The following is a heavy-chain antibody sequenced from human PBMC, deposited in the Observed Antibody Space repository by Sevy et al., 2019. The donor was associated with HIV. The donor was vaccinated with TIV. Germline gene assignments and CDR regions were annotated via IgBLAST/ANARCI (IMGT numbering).Heavy chain of an antibody. Sequence: GGSLRLSRAASGFTFRTYSMNWVRQAPGKGLEWLSSISDDSRYIYYSDSVKGRFTISRANAKNLLFLQMNNLRVEDTAIYYCARDFTIFGVVSGIDYWGQGNLVTVSS. CDR1: GFTFRTYS. V-gene: IGHV3-21*04. D-gene: IGHD3-3*01. J-gene: IGHJ4*02. CDR3: ARDFTIFGVVSGIDY. CDR2: ISDDSRYI.